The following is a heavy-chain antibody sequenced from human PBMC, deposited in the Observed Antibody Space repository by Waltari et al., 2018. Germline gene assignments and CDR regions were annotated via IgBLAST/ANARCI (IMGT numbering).Heavy chain of an antibody. Sequence: QVQLVESGGGLVEPGGSLRLSCAASGFTFSNYYMSWVRQSPGKGLELISYISGSGGSTNYADSVKGRFTISRDNAKNSLYLQMNSLRVEDTAVYYCTKDPRRVDYWGQGTQVTVSS. J-gene: IGHJ4*02. CDR3: TKDPRRVDY. V-gene: IGHV3-11*06. D-gene: IGHD1-1*01. CDR1: GFTFSNYY. CDR2: ISGSGGST.